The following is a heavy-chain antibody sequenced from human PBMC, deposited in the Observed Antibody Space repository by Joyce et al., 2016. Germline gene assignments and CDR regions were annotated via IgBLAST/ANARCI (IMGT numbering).Heavy chain of an antibody. J-gene: IGHJ6*02. Sequence: EVQLVESGGGLVQPGGSLRLSCTASGFTFSSYWMPWVRQASGKGLVLVSHISRDESSTSSADSVKGRFTLSRDNAKNPLYLHMNSLRTEDTAVYYCARTGGSYYDYYYYGLDVWGQGTTVIVSS. V-gene: IGHV3-74*01. CDR2: ISRDESST. CDR3: ARTGGSYYDYYYYGLDV. D-gene: IGHD1-26*01. CDR1: GFTFSSYW.